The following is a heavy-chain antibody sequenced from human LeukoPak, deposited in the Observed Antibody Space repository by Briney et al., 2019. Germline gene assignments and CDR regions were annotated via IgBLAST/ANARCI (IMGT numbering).Heavy chain of an antibody. CDR3: AGYSGYDRWHYFDY. Sequence: SETLSLTCTVSGGSISSYYWSWIRQPAGKGLEWIGRIYTSGSTNYNPSLKSRVTMSVDTSKNQFSLKLSSVTAADTAVYYCAGYSGYDRWHYFDYWGQGTLVTVSS. D-gene: IGHD5-12*01. V-gene: IGHV4-4*07. CDR1: GGSISSYY. CDR2: IYTSGST. J-gene: IGHJ4*02.